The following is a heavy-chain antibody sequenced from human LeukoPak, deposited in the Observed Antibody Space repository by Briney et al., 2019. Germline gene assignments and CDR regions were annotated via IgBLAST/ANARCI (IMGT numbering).Heavy chain of an antibody. J-gene: IGHJ4*02. CDR3: ARGMGIAAAGGNFDY. CDR1: GGSFSGYY. Sequence: PSETLSLTYAVYGGSFSGYYWSRIRQPPGKGLEWIGEINHSGSTNYNPSLKSRVTISVDTSKNQFSLKLSSVTAADTAVYYCARGMGIAAAGGNFDYWGQGTLVTVSS. V-gene: IGHV4-34*01. D-gene: IGHD6-13*01. CDR2: INHSGST.